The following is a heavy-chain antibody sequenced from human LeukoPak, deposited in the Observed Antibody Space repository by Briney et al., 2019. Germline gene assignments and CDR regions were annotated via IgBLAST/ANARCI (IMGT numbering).Heavy chain of an antibody. CDR1: GGSISSSSYY. CDR3: ARDHHNNYIGWFDP. CDR2: IYYSGST. Sequence: SETLSLTCTVSGGSISSSSYYWGWIRQPPGKGLEWIGSIYYSGSTYYNPSLKSRVTISVDTSKNQFSLKLSSVTAADTAVYYCARDHHNNYIGWFDPWGQGTLVTVSS. V-gene: IGHV4-39*07. J-gene: IGHJ5*02. D-gene: IGHD4-11*01.